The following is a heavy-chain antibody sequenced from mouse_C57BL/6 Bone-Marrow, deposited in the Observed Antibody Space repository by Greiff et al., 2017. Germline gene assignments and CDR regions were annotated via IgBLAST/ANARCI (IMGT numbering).Heavy chain of an antibody. CDR1: GFNIKNTY. CDR3: ALIYYYGSSYGNYAMDY. CDR2: IDPANGNT. J-gene: IGHJ4*01. D-gene: IGHD1-1*01. Sequence: EVMLVESVAELVRPGASVKLSCTASGFNIKNTYMHWVKQRPEQGLEWIGRIDPANGNTKYAPKFQGKATITADTSSNTAYLQLSSLTSEDTAIYYCALIYYYGSSYGNYAMDYWGQGTSVTVSS. V-gene: IGHV14-3*01.